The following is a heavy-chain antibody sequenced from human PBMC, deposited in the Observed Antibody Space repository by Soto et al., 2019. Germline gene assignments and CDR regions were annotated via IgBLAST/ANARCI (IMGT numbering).Heavy chain of an antibody. Sequence: QVQLVQSGAEVKKPGASVKVSCKASGYTFTTYAISWVRQAPGQGLEWMGRISTYNGNTKHAQKLQGRVTMTTDTSTSTAYMELRSLRSDDTAVYYCARDPQYSTSSQVFDSWGQGTLVTVSS. D-gene: IGHD6-6*01. CDR2: ISTYNGNT. CDR1: GYTFTTYA. J-gene: IGHJ4*02. CDR3: ARDPQYSTSSQVFDS. V-gene: IGHV1-18*01.